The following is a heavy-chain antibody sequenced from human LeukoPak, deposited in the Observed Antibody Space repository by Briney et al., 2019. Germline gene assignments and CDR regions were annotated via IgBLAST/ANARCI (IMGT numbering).Heavy chain of an antibody. CDR2: IWYDGSNK. D-gene: IGHD3-9*01. J-gene: IGHJ4*02. Sequence: GGSLRLSCAASGFTFSSYGMHWVRQAPGKGLEWVAVIWYDGSNKYYADSVKGRFTISRDNSKNTLYLQMNSLRAEDTAVYYCARGENYDILTGYYPNWGQGTLVTVPS. CDR3: ARGENYDILTGYYPN. V-gene: IGHV3-33*01. CDR1: GFTFSSYG.